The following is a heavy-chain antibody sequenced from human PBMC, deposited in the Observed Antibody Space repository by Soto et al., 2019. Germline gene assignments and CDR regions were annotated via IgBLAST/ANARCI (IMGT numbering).Heavy chain of an antibody. Sequence: SETLSLTCSVSGTSIRGYYWTWIRQPPGKGLEWIGYIYYTGTTKYNPSLKSRVTISVDTFKNQFSLRLNSVTAADTAVYYCAREVSSFGSNHFDSWGQGALVTVSS. CDR2: IYYTGTT. CDR3: AREVSSFGSNHFDS. J-gene: IGHJ4*02. D-gene: IGHD3-10*01. CDR1: GTSIRGYY. V-gene: IGHV4-59*01.